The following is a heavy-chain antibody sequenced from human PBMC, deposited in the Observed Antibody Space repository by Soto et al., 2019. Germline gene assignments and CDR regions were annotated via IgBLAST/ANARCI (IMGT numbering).Heavy chain of an antibody. D-gene: IGHD1-20*01. CDR1: VFTFYNAW. J-gene: IGHJ6*02. V-gene: IGHV3-15*01. CDR3: TTDLSYIPTSTGGMDV. Sequence: PVGSLRLSCASSVFTFYNAWMSCVRHSPGKWLEWVGRIRSETDGGTTDYAAPVKGRFTISRDDSKNTLYLQMNSLNTEDTALYYCTTDLSYIPTSTGGMDVWGQGTTVTVSS. CDR2: IRSETDGGTT.